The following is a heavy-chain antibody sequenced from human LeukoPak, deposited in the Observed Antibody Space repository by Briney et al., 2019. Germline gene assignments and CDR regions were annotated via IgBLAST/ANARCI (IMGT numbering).Heavy chain of an antibody. J-gene: IGHJ6*02. CDR1: GGTFSSYA. D-gene: IGHD4-17*01. V-gene: IGHV1-69*04. CDR3: ARGSAVTTGMDV. Sequence: SVKVSCKASGGTFSSYAISWVRQAPGQGLEWMGRIIPILGIANYAQKFQGRVTITADKSTSTAYMELSSLRSEDTAVYYCARGSAVTTGMDVWGQGTTVTVSS. CDR2: IIPILGIA.